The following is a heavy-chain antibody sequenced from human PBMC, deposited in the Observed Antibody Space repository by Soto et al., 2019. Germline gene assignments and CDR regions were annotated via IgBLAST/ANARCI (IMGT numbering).Heavy chain of an antibody. CDR3: AKIRDYYDSSGYTPYFFDY. CDR2: ITGSGGST. D-gene: IGHD3-22*01. V-gene: IGHV3-23*01. CDR1: GFTFSNYV. Sequence: EVQLLESGGGLVQPGGSLRLSCAASGFTFSNYVMNWVRQAPGKGLEWVSAITGSGGSTYYADSVKGRFTMSRDDPERTLCLQRNSLRAEDTAVYYCAKIRDYYDSSGYTPYFFDYWGQGTLVTVSS. J-gene: IGHJ4*02.